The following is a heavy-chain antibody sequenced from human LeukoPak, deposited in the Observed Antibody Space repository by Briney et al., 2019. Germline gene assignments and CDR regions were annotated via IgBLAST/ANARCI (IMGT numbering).Heavy chain of an antibody. V-gene: IGHV3-30-3*01. Sequence: PGGSLRLSCAASGFTFSSYAMHWVRQAPGKGLEWVAVISYDGSNKYYADSVKGRFTISRDNSKNTLYLQMNSLRAEDTAVYYCARDRGLSIAAHWFDPWGQGTLVTVSS. J-gene: IGHJ5*02. CDR3: ARDRGLSIAAHWFDP. CDR2: ISYDGSNK. D-gene: IGHD6-6*01. CDR1: GFTFSSYA.